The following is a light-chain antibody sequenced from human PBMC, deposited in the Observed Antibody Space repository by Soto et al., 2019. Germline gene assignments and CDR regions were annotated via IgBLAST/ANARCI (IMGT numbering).Light chain of an antibody. CDR3: AAWDDSLYGVV. Sequence: QLVLTQPPSASGTPGQRVTISCSGSSSNIGTKTVSWYQQLPGTAPKLLIYSNNQRPSGVPDRFSGSKSGTSASLDITGLQSEDEGDFYYAAWDDSLYGVVFGGGTKLTVL. J-gene: IGLJ2*01. V-gene: IGLV1-44*01. CDR1: SSNIGTKT. CDR2: SNN.